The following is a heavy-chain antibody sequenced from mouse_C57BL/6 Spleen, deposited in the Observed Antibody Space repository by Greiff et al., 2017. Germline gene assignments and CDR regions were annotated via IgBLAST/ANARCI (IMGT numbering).Heavy chain of an antibody. CDR1: GYTFTDYE. V-gene: IGHV1-15*01. J-gene: IGHJ2*01. CDR2: IDPETGGT. Sequence: QVQLQQSGAELVRPGASVTLSCKASGYTFTDYEMHWVQQTPVHGLEWIGAIDPETGGTAYNQKFKGKAILTADKSSSTAYMELRSLTPEDSAVYYCTRWGTAVVASDYWGQGTTLTVSS. CDR3: TRWGTAVVASDY. D-gene: IGHD1-1*01.